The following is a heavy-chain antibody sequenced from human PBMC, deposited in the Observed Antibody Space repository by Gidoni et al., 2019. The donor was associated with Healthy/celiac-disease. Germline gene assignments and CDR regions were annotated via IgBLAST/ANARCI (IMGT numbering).Heavy chain of an antibody. D-gene: IGHD1-7*01. J-gene: IGHJ3*02. CDR3: ARDEGTTNAFDI. Sequence: EVQLVESGGGLVKPGGSLRLSCSASGFTFSSYSMNWVRQAPGKGLEWVSSISSSSSYIYYADSVKGRFTISRDNAKNSLYLQMNSLRAEDTAVYYCARDEGTTNAFDIWGQGTMVTVSS. CDR2: ISSSSSYI. CDR1: GFTFSSYS. V-gene: IGHV3-21*01.